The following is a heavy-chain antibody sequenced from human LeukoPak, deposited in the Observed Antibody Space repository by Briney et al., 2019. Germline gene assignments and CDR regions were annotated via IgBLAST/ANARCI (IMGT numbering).Heavy chain of an antibody. CDR2: TYSGGRT. CDR1: GFTVGSNY. Sequence: GGSLRLSCAASGFTVGSNYMSWVRQAPGKGLEWVSVTYSGGRTYYADSVKGRFTISRDNAKNSLYLQMNSLRAEDTAVYYCARDAAMANDYWGQGTPVTVSS. V-gene: IGHV3-53*01. D-gene: IGHD5-18*01. CDR3: ARDAAMANDY. J-gene: IGHJ4*02.